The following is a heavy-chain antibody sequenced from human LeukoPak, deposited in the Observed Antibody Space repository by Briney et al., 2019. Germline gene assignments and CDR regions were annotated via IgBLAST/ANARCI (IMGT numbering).Heavy chain of an antibody. Sequence: GGSLRLSCAASGFTFSNFWMSWVRQAPGRGLEWVANIHPDGNEKYHVESVKDRFTISRDNAKNSLFLQMNGLRVEDMAVYYCARGDYFSGDHWGQGTLVTVSS. D-gene: IGHD2/OR15-2a*01. CDR1: GFTFSNFW. CDR3: ARGDYFSGDH. V-gene: IGHV3-7*04. J-gene: IGHJ4*02. CDR2: IHPDGNEK.